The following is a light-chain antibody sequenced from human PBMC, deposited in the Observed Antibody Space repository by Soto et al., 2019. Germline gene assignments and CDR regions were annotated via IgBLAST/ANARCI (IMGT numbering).Light chain of an antibody. CDR3: QKNYITPLN. Sequence: DVQFTHSPGPLSASVVDRVSISFRASRSITNHLNWYQQKPGKAPILLVYAASTLETGVPSRFSGSGSGTHFTLTIDNLQPEDVATYFCQKNYITPLNFGGGTKVDIK. CDR2: AAS. CDR1: RSITNH. V-gene: IGKV1-39*01. J-gene: IGKJ4*01.